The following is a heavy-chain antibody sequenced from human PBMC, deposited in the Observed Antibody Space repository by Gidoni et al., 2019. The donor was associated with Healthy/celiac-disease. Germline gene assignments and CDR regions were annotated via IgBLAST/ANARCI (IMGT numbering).Heavy chain of an antibody. Sequence: QVQLQESGPGLVKPSETLSLTCTVPGGSISRYYWSWIRQPAGKGLEWIGRIHTSGSTNYHPSLKSRVTMSVDTSKNQFSLKLSSVTAADTAVYYCARAGYCSGGSCYSTQEFDYWGQGTLVTVSS. CDR1: GGSISRYY. V-gene: IGHV4-4*07. D-gene: IGHD2-15*01. CDR3: ARAGYCSGGSCYSTQEFDY. CDR2: IHTSGST. J-gene: IGHJ4*02.